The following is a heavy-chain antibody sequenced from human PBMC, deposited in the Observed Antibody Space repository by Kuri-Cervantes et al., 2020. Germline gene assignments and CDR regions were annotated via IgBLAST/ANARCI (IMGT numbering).Heavy chain of an antibody. J-gene: IGHJ6*02. D-gene: IGHD5-24*01. Sequence: GGSLRLSCAASGFTFSDYWMNWVRQAPGKGLEWVASIRQDGGDKYYVDSVKGRFTISRDNANYSLYLQMSSLRAEDTAVYYCARDMTHPMATIIAYYHYGLDVWGQGTTVTVSS. CDR1: GFTFSDYW. V-gene: IGHV3-7*01. CDR2: IRQDGGDK. CDR3: ARDMTHPMATIIAYYHYGLDV.